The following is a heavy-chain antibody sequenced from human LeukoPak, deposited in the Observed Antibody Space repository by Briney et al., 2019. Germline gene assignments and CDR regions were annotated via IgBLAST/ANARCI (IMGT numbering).Heavy chain of an antibody. CDR2: ISDSGGST. CDR3: AKDLSRAVAADWFDP. CDR1: GFTFSNYD. D-gene: IGHD6-19*01. J-gene: IGHJ5*02. Sequence: GGSLRLSCAASGFTFSNYDMSWVRQAPGKGMEWVSSISDSGGSTYYADSVKGRFTISRDNSKNTLYLQMTNLRAADTAVYYCAKDLSRAVAADWFDPWDQGSLVTVSS. V-gene: IGHV3-23*01.